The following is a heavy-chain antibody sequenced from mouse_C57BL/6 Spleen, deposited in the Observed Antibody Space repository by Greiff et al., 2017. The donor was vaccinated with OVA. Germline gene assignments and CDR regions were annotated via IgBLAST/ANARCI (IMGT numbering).Heavy chain of an antibody. CDR1: GYSFTGYY. V-gene: IGHV1-42*01. CDR3: ARRDGDYYFDY. Sequence: VQLQQSGPELVKPGASVKISCKASGYSFTGYYMNWVKQSPEKSLEWIGEINPSTGGTTYNQKFKAKATLTVDKSSSTAYMQLKSLTSEDSAVYYCARRDGDYYFDYWGQGTTLTVSS. CDR2: INPSTGGT. J-gene: IGHJ2*01. D-gene: IGHD3-3*01.